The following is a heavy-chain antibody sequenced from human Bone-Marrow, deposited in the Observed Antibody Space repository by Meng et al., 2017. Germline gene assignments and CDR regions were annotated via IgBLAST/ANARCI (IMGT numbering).Heavy chain of an antibody. V-gene: IGHV4-39*01. Sequence: QQQLQESGPGRVKPSETLSLTCNVAGGSISDRSYYWGWIRQPPGKGLEWIGSIYYFGDTFYSPSLRSRVTISVDTSKNQFSLKLSSVTAADTAVFYCARHKGNSYGYLYFDYWGQGILVTVSS. CDR1: GGSISDRSYY. CDR2: IYYFGDT. J-gene: IGHJ4*02. CDR3: ARHKGNSYGYLYFDY. D-gene: IGHD5-18*01.